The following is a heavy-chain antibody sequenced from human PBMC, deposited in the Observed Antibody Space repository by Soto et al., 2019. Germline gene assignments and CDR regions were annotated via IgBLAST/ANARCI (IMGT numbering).Heavy chain of an antibody. CDR2: IYTSGST. Sequence: SETLSLTCTVSGGSISSYYWSWIRQPAGKGLEWIGRIYTSGSTNYNPSLKSRVTMSVDTSKNQFSLKLSSVTAADTAVYYCEKVRIAASTGAYGMAVWGQGTTATAP. CDR3: EKVRIAASTGAYGMAV. V-gene: IGHV4-4*07. CDR1: GGSISSYY. J-gene: IGHJ6*02. D-gene: IGHD6-13*01.